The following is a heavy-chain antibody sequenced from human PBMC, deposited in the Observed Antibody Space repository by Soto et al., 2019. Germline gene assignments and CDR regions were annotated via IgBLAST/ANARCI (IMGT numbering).Heavy chain of an antibody. Sequence: SETLSLTCTVSGGSISSGGYYWSWIRQHPGKGLEWIGYIYYSGSTYYNPSLKSRVTISVDTSKNQFSLKLSSVSAADTAVYYCARKEQQLERGYGWFDPWGQGTLVTVSS. CDR2: IYYSGST. D-gene: IGHD6-13*01. V-gene: IGHV4-31*03. CDR3: ARKEQQLERGYGWFDP. CDR1: GGSISSGGYY. J-gene: IGHJ5*02.